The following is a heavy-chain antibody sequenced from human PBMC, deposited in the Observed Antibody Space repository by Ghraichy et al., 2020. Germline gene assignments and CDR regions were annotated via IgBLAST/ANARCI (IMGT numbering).Heavy chain of an antibody. CDR1: GDSISGYY. CDR2: IYYSGST. D-gene: IGHD5-12*01. CDR3: ARLWGYGDY. Sequence: GSLRLSCTVSGDSISGYYWSWIRQPPGKGLEWIGYIYYSGSTNYNPSLKSRVTISVDTSKNQFSLKLNSVTAADTAVYYCARLWGYGDYWGQGTLVTVSS. V-gene: IGHV4-59*08. J-gene: IGHJ4*02.